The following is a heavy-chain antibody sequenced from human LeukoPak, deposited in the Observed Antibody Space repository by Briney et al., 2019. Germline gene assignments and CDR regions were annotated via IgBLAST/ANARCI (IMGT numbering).Heavy chain of an antibody. CDR3: VKGGGSSSFSF. V-gene: IGHV3-64D*09. CDR2: ISSNGGST. Sequence: PGGSLRLSCSASGFTFSNYNMHWVRQAPGKGLEYVSAISSNGGSTYYADSVKGRFTISRDNSKNTLYLQMSGLRTEDTAAFYCVKGGGSSSFSFWGQGTLVTVSS. CDR1: GFTFSNYN. J-gene: IGHJ4*02. D-gene: IGHD6-6*01.